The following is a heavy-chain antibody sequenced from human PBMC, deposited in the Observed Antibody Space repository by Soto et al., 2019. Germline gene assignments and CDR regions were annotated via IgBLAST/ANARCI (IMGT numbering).Heavy chain of an antibody. Sequence: GGSLRLSCAASGFTFSSYSMNWVRQAPGKGLEWVSSISSSSSYIYYADSVKGRFTISRDNAKNSLYLQMNSLRAEDTAVYYCARDYGIVGGYDYDYYYYYGMDVWGQGTTVTVSS. CDR1: GFTFSSYS. D-gene: IGHD5-12*01. CDR3: ARDYGIVGGYDYDYYYYYGMDV. CDR2: ISSSSSYI. J-gene: IGHJ6*02. V-gene: IGHV3-21*01.